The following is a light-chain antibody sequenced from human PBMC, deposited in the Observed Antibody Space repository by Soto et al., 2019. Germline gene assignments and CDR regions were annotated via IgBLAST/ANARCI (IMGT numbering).Light chain of an antibody. Sequence: QSALTQPRSVSGSPGQSVTISCTGSSSDVGGYNHVSWYQQHPGKAPKLMIYDVNKRPSGVPDRFSGSKSGNMASLTISGLQAEDEADYYCCSYAGTYTFVFGGGTKLTVL. CDR3: CSYAGTYTFV. CDR1: SSDVGGYNH. CDR2: DVN. J-gene: IGLJ2*01. V-gene: IGLV2-11*01.